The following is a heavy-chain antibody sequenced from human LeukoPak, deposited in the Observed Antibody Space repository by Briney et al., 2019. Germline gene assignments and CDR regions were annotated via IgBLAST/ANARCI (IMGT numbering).Heavy chain of an antibody. CDR3: ARESRLMITLDY. D-gene: IGHD6-25*01. Sequence: SETLSLTCSVSGVSISSSSYYWGWIRQPPGKGLEWIGSTHYSGSTFYNPSLKSRVTISVDTSKNQFSLKLSSVTAADTAVYYCARESRLMITLDYWGQGTLVTVSS. CDR2: THYSGST. J-gene: IGHJ4*02. CDR1: GVSISSSSYY. V-gene: IGHV4-39*07.